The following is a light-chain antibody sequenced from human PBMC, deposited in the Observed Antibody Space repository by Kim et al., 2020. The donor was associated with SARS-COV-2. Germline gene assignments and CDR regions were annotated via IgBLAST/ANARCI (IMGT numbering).Light chain of an antibody. CDR1: SSDVGGYNY. V-gene: IGLV2-14*03. CDR2: DVS. J-gene: IGLJ2*01. CDR3: SSYTSSSTL. Sequence: PGQSITISCPGTSSDVGGYNYVSCYQQHPGKAPKLMIYDVSNRPSGVSSRFSGYKSGNTASLTISGLQAEDEADYYCSSYTSSSTLFGGGTQLTVL.